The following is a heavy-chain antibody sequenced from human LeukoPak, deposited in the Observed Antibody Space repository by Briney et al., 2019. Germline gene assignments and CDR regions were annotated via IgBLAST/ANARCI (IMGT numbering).Heavy chain of an antibody. D-gene: IGHD4-23*01. CDR1: GFTFSSYW. Sequence: GGSLRLPCAASGFTFSSYWMSWVRQAPGKGLEWVSYISSSGSDIYYADSVKGRFTISRDNAKNSLYLHMNSLRAEDTAVYYCARDYGGSSPFDYWGQGTLVTVSS. CDR2: ISSSGSDI. CDR3: ARDYGGSSPFDY. V-gene: IGHV3-21*05. J-gene: IGHJ4*02.